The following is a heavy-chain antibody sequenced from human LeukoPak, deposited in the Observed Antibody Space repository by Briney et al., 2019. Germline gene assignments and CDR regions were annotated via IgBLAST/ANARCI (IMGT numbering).Heavy chain of an antibody. V-gene: IGHV3-23*01. CDR3: ARDLGYSNDY. CDR1: GFTFRSDA. D-gene: IGHD6-13*01. J-gene: IGHJ4*02. CDR2: ISGSGGTT. Sequence: GGSLRLSCAASGFTFRSDAMSWVRQAPGKGLEWVSGISGSGGTTYYADSVKGRFTISRDNSKNTPYLQMNSLRAEDTAVYYCARDLGYSNDYWGQGTLVTVSS.